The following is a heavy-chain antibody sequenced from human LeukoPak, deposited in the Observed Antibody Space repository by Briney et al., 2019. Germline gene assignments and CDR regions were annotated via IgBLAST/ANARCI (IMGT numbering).Heavy chain of an antibody. CDR3: TTGPVTKGG. J-gene: IGHJ4*02. CDR2: IKSKTDGETT. D-gene: IGHD4-11*01. V-gene: IGHV3-15*01. Sequence: GGSLRLSCAASGLTFSYTWMSWVRQAPGKGLGWVGRIKSKTDGETTDYAAPVKGRFTISRDDSKNTLYLQMNTLKTDATPVYYCTTGPVTKGGWGQGVLVTVSS. CDR1: GLTFSYTW.